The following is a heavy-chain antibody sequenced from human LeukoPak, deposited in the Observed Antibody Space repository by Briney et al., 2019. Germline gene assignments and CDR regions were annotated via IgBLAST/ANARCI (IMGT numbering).Heavy chain of an antibody. D-gene: IGHD3-22*01. J-gene: IGHJ5*02. CDR3: ARASDYYDSSGYYYGWFDP. Sequence: ASVKVSCKASGGTFSSYAISWVRQAPGQGLEWMGGNIPIFGTANYAQKFQGRVTITADESTSTAYMELSSLRSEDTAVYYCARASDYYDSSGYYYGWFDPWGQGTLVTVSS. CDR2: NIPIFGTA. CDR1: GGTFSSYA. V-gene: IGHV1-69*13.